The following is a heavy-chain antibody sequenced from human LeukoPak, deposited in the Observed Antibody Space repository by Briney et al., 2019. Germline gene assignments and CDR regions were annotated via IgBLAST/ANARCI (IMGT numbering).Heavy chain of an antibody. CDR1: GFTFSSYG. J-gene: IGHJ3*02. CDR3: AKVGSITIFGVVMGDAFDI. Sequence: GGSLRLSCAASGFTFSSYGMHWVRQAPGKGLEWVAFIRYDGSNKYYADSVKGRFTISRDNSKSTLYLQMNSLRAEDTAVYYCAKVGSITIFGVVMGDAFDIWGQGTMVTVSS. D-gene: IGHD3-3*01. CDR2: IRYDGSNK. V-gene: IGHV3-30*02.